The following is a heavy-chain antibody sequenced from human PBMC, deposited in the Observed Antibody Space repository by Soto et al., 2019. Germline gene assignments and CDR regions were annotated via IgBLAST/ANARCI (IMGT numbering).Heavy chain of an antibody. V-gene: IGHV3-15*01. CDR2: IKSKTDGGTT. CDR1: VFTFINAW. D-gene: IGHD2-15*01. J-gene: IGHJ3*02. Sequence: GWSLRLSCASSVFTFINAWMSWVRQAPGKGLEWVGRIKSKTDGGTTDYAAPVKGRFTISRDDSKNTLYLQMNSLKTEDTAVYYCTTLPPYCSGGSCSGADIWGQGTMVTVSS. CDR3: TTLPPYCSGGSCSGADI.